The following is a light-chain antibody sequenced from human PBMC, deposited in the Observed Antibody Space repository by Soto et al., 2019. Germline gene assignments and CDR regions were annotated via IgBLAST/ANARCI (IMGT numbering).Light chain of an antibody. CDR2: IAS. V-gene: IGKV3-20*01. J-gene: IGKJ1*01. CDR1: QSIGSNY. CDR3: QQYGSSPWT. Sequence: EIVLTQTPGTQSLSPGERATLSCRASQSIGSNYLAWYQQKPGQAPRLLIYIASSRATGIPDRFSGSGSGTDYTLTISRMEPEDFAVYYCQQYGSSPWTFGQGTKVEI.